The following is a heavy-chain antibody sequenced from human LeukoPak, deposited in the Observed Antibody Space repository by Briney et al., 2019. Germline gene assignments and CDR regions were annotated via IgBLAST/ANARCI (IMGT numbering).Heavy chain of an antibody. CDR2: VYYTGST. D-gene: IGHD5-12*01. J-gene: IGHJ4*02. V-gene: IGHV4-59*08. CDR3: ASHGSSGHDPLT. Sequence: PSETLCLSCTGSGFSISSYYWSWIRRPPGKGLEWIGYVYYTGSTSYNPSLKSRVTISLDTSKSQFSLRLTSVTAAYTAVYYCASHGSSGHDPLTWGQGTLVSVSS. CDR1: GFSISSYY.